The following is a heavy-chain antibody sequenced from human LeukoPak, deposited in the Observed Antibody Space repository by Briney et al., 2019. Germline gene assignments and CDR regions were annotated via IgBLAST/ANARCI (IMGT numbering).Heavy chain of an antibody. V-gene: IGHV1-46*01. Sequence: ASVKVSCKASGYTFTNYYVHWVRQAPGQGPEYMGIINPSAGNTNYAQKFRGRITMTRDTSTTTVYMELSSLVSEDTAVYYCARVHYDFWSGHYTGDAFDIWGQGTMVTVSS. CDR2: INPSAGNT. CDR3: ARVHYDFWSGHYTGDAFDI. J-gene: IGHJ3*02. D-gene: IGHD3-3*01. CDR1: GYTFTNYY.